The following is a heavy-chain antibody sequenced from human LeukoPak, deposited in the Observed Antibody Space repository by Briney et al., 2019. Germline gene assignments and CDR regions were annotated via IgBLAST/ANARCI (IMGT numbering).Heavy chain of an antibody. J-gene: IGHJ5*02. CDR3: ARDRALGSSWYQGGWFDP. V-gene: IGHV1-8*02. CDR2: MNPNSGNT. CDR1: GYTFTGYY. D-gene: IGHD6-13*01. Sequence: ASVKVSCKASGYTFTGYYMHWVRQAPGQGLEWMGWMNPNSGNTGYAQKFQGRVTMTRNTSISTAYMELSSLRSEDTAVYYCARDRALGSSWYQGGWFDPWGQGTLVTVSS.